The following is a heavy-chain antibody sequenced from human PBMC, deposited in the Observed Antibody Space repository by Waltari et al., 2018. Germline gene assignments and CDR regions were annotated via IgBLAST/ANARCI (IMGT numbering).Heavy chain of an antibody. J-gene: IGHJ4*02. CDR2: INHSGST. V-gene: IGHV4-34*01. CDR3: ARGARYFDWLFIVGYYFDY. D-gene: IGHD3-9*01. Sequence: QVQLQQWGAGLLKPSETLSLTCAVYGGSFRGYYWSWIRQPPGEGLEWIGEINHSGSTNYNPSLKSRVTISVDTSKNQFSLKLSSVTAADTAVYYCARGARYFDWLFIVGYYFDYWGQGTLVTVSS. CDR1: GGSFRGYY.